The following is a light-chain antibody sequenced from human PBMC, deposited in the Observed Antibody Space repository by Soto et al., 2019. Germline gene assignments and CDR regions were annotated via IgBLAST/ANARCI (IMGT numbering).Light chain of an antibody. CDR3: QHLNSYPIT. J-gene: IGKJ5*01. CDR2: KAS. CDR1: QTISSW. Sequence: DIKMTQSPSSLSGSVGGRATITCRSSQTISSWLAWYQQKPGKAPKLLIYKASTLKSGVPSRFSGSGSGTDFTLTISSLQPEDFATYYCQHLNSYPITFGQGTRLEIK. V-gene: IGKV1-5*03.